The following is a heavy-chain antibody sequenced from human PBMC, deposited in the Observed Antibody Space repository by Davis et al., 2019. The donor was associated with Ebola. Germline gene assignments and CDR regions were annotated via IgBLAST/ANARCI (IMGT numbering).Heavy chain of an antibody. CDR1: GFTFSGSA. CDR2: IRSKANSYAT. Sequence: GGSLRLSCAASGFTFSGSAMHWVRQASGKGLEWVGRIRSKANSYATAYAASVKGRFTISRDDSKNTAYLQMNSLRAEDTAVYYCARDHYDCSSTSCYYGMDVWGQGTTVTVSS. V-gene: IGHV3-73*01. J-gene: IGHJ6*02. CDR3: ARDHYDCSSTSCYYGMDV. D-gene: IGHD2-2*01.